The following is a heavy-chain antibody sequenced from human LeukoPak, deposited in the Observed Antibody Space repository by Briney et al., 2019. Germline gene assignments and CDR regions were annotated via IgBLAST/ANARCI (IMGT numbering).Heavy chain of an antibody. V-gene: IGHV1-2*02. Sequence: ASVKVSCKASGYTFTGYYMHWVRQAPGQGLEWMGWINPNSGGTNYAQKFQGRVTMTRDTSISTAYMELSRLRSDDTAVYYCARDHRSAVYYYASGTFDCWGQGTLVTVSS. CDR1: GYTFTGYY. CDR2: INPNSGGT. J-gene: IGHJ4*02. CDR3: ARDHRSAVYYYASGTFDC. D-gene: IGHD3-10*01.